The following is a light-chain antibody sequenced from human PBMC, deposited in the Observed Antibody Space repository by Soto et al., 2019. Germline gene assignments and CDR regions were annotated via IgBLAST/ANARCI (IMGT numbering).Light chain of an antibody. V-gene: IGLV2-14*01. J-gene: IGLJ2*01. CDR3: SSYATSNTLL. CDR2: DVS. Sequence: QSVLTQPASVSGSPGQSITISCTGTSSDVGAFNFVSWYQQHPGKAPKLMIYDVSNRPSGVSDRFSGSKSGDTASLAISGLQAEDEADYYCSSYATSNTLLFGGGTKVTVL. CDR1: SSDVGAFNF.